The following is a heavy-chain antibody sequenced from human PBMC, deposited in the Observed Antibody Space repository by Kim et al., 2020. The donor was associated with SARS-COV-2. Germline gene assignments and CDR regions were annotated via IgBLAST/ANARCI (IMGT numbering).Heavy chain of an antibody. CDR1: GYSFTSYW. J-gene: IGHJ6*04. Sequence: GESLKISCKGSGYSFTSYWISWVRQMPGKGLEWMGRIDPSDSYTNYSPSFQGHVTISADKSISTAYLQWSSLKASDTAMYYCASPYCSSTSCYYGMDVWGKGTTVTVSS. CDR3: ASPYCSSTSCYYGMDV. CDR2: IDPSDSYT. V-gene: IGHV5-10-1*01. D-gene: IGHD2-2*01.